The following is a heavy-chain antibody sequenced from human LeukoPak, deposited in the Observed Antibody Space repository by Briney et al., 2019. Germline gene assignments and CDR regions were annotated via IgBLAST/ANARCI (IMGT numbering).Heavy chain of an antibody. CDR3: AGSIAAAADWFDP. D-gene: IGHD6-13*01. Sequence: GGSLRLPCAASGFTFSDYYMSWIRQAPGKGLEWVSYISSSGSTIYYADSVKGRFTISRDNAKNSLYLQMNSLRAEDTAVYYCAGSIAAAADWFDPWGQGTLVTVSS. CDR2: ISSSGSTI. V-gene: IGHV3-11*04. CDR1: GFTFSDYY. J-gene: IGHJ5*02.